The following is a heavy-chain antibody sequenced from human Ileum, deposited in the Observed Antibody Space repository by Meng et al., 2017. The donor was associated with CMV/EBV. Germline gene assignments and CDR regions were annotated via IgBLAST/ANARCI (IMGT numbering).Heavy chain of an antibody. D-gene: IGHD3-22*01. V-gene: IGHV3-7*01. J-gene: IGHJ4*02. Sequence: GESLKISCGVSGFSFNTYWMSWVRQAPGKGLEWVANIKEDGSEKHYVDSVKGRFTISRDNAKNSLYLQMDSLRAEDTAVYYCARVSSRDYSETINYYRWFDYWGQGTLVTVSS. CDR2: IKEDGSEK. CDR1: GFSFNTYW. CDR3: ARVSSRDYSETINYYRWFDY.